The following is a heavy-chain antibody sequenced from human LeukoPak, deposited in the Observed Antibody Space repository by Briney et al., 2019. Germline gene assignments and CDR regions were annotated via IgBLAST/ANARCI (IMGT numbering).Heavy chain of an antibody. CDR3: ARDLEDTAMVTPLLDY. J-gene: IGHJ4*02. V-gene: IGHV3-53*01. D-gene: IGHD5-18*01. CDR1: GFTVSNHH. CDR2: VFSDGRT. Sequence: GGSLRLSCGASGFTVSNHHMTWVRQTPGKGLECVSVVFSDGRTSYTDSVKGRFTISRDNAKNTLYLQMNSLRAEDTAVYYCARDLEDTAMVTPLLDYWGQGTLVTVSS.